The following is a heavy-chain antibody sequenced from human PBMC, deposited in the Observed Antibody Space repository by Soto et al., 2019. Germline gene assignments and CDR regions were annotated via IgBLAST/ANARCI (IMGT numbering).Heavy chain of an antibody. V-gene: IGHV1-3*01. CDR2: INAGNGNT. Sequence: QVQLVQSGAEVKKPGASVKVSCKASGYTFTSYAMHWVRQAPGQRLEWMGWINAGNGNTKYSQKFQGRVNMTSDTTASTAYMAPSSLRSEDTAVYYCARDLQADYWCQGTLVTVSS. CDR1: GYTFTSYA. CDR3: ARDLQADY. J-gene: IGHJ4*02.